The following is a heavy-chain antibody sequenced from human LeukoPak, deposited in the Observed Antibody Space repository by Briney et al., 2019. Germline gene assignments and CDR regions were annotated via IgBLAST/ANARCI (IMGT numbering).Heavy chain of an antibody. CDR1: GFTFSNFR. J-gene: IGHJ4*02. CDR2: VTGDGGFT. Sequence: GGSLRLSCAASGFTFSNFRMHWVRQAPGKGLVWVSSVTGDGGFTNYADSVRGRFTISRDNGKNTVFLQMNSLRVDDTAVYYCARDFQGLSYWGQGALVTVSS. CDR3: ARDFQGLSY. D-gene: IGHD6-25*01. V-gene: IGHV3-74*01.